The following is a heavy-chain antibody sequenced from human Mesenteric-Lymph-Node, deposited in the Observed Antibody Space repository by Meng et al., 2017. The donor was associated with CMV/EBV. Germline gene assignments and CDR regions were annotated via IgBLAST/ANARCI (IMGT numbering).Heavy chain of an antibody. V-gene: IGHV1-2*02. J-gene: IGHJ6*02. CDR2: INPNSGGT. CDR1: GYTFTGYY. Sequence: ASVKVSCKASGYTFTGYYMHWVRQAPGQGLEWMGLINPNSGGTNYAQTFQGRVTMPRDTSISTAYMELSRLRSDDTAVYYCARGMEDIVVVRYGVDVWGQGTTVTVSS. CDR3: ARGMEDIVVVRYGVDV. D-gene: IGHD2-2*01.